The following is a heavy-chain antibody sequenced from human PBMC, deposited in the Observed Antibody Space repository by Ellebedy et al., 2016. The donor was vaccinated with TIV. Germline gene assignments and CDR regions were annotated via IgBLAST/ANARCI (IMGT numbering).Heavy chain of an antibody. Sequence: SETLSLTXTVSGGSISNYYWSWIRQPAGKGLEWIGRIHSDETTNYNPSLKSRVTMSVDTSKNQFSLKLSSVTAADTAVYYCAREENFWSGYYFYWGQGTLVTVSS. V-gene: IGHV4-4*07. D-gene: IGHD3-3*01. J-gene: IGHJ4*02. CDR1: GGSISNYY. CDR2: IHSDETT. CDR3: AREENFWSGYYFY.